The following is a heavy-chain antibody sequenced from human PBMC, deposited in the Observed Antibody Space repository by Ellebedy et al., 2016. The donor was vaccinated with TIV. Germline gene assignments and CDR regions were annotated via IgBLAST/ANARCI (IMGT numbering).Heavy chain of an antibody. J-gene: IGHJ5*02. V-gene: IGHV4-59*08. D-gene: IGHD4-17*01. CDR1: GGSISSYY. CDR2: IYYSGST. Sequence: SETLSLXCTVSGGSISSYYWSWIRQPPGKGLEWIGYIYYSGSTNYNPSLKSRVTISVDTSKNQFSLKLSSVTAADTAVYYCARQNDYGDYVRWFDPWGQGTLVTVSS. CDR3: ARQNDYGDYVRWFDP.